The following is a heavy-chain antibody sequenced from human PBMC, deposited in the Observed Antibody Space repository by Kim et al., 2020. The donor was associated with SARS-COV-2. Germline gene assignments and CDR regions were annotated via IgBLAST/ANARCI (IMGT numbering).Heavy chain of an antibody. V-gene: IGHV3-74*03. Sequence: GGSLRLSCAASGFDFRPPWMNWVRQAPGKGLVWVSRIRSDGYDITYADPLKGRFTISRDNAKNTLYLQMNGLRTEDTAVYYCVKVGDYDSSGYYAFFPSWGQGTRVTVSS. CDR2: IRSDGYDI. CDR1: GFDFRPPW. D-gene: IGHD3-22*01. CDR3: VKVGDYDSSGYYAFFPS. J-gene: IGHJ5*02.